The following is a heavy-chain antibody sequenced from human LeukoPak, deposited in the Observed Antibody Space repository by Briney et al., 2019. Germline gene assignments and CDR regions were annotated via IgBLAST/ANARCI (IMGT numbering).Heavy chain of an antibody. CDR3: ARGSPLPNIAAAGTVDFDY. V-gene: IGHV1-69*06. CDR1: GGTFSSYA. J-gene: IGHJ4*02. Sequence: ASVKVSCEASGGTFSSYAISSVRPARGQGLEWMGGIIPIFGTANYAQKFQGRVTIAADKSTSTAYMELSSLRSEDTAVYYCARGSPLPNIAAAGTVDFDYWGQGTLVTVSS. CDR2: IIPIFGTA. D-gene: IGHD6-13*01.